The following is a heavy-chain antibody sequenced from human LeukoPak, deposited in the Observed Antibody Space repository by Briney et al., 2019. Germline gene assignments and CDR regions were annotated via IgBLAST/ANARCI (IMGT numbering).Heavy chain of an antibody. CDR3: AKKPVGRAAGYYFDY. CDR2: ISGSGGST. V-gene: IGHV3-23*01. J-gene: IGHJ4*02. CDR1: GFTFSSYA. D-gene: IGHD6-13*01. Sequence: PGGSLRLSCAASGFTFSSYAMSWVRQAPGNGLEWVSAISGSGGSTYYADSVKGRFTISRDNSKNTLYLQMNSLRAEDTAVYYCAKKPVGRAAGYYFDYWGQGTLVTVSS.